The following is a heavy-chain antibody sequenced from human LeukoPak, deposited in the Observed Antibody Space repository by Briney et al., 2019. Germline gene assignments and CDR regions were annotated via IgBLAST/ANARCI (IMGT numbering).Heavy chain of an antibody. CDR2: FDPEDGET. Sequence: ASVKVSCKVSGYTLTELSMHWVRQAPGKGLEWMGGFDPEDGETIYAQKFQGRVTMTGDTSTDTAYMELSSLRSEDTAVYYCATVVRGVNWDYWGQGTLVTVSS. V-gene: IGHV1-24*01. CDR3: ATVVRGVNWDY. CDR1: GYTLTELS. D-gene: IGHD3-10*01. J-gene: IGHJ4*02.